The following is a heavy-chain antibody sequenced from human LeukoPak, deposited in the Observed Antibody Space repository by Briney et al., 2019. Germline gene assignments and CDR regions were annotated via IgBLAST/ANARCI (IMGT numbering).Heavy chain of an antibody. V-gene: IGHV4-30-4*08. CDR2: IYYSGST. CDR1: GGSISSGDYY. J-gene: IGHJ4*02. CDR3: ARDRLDSSSWPYYFDY. D-gene: IGHD6-13*01. Sequence: SETLSLTCTVSGGSISSGDYYWSWIRQPPGKGLEWIGYIYYSGSTYYNPSLKSRVTISVDTSKNQFSLKLSSVTAADTAVYYCARDRLDSSSWPYYFDYWGQGTLVTVSS.